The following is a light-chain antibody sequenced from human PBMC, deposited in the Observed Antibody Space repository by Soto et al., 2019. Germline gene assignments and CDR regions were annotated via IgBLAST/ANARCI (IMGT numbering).Light chain of an antibody. J-gene: IGKJ1*01. V-gene: IGKV3-20*01. CDR1: QSVSSSY. Sequence: EIVLTQSPGTLSLSPGERATLSCRASQSVSSSYLAWYQQKPGQAPRLLIYGASSRATGIPDRFSGSGSGTDFTLTICRLEPEDFAVDYCQQYVSSPQTFGQGTKVEIK. CDR3: QQYVSSPQT. CDR2: GAS.